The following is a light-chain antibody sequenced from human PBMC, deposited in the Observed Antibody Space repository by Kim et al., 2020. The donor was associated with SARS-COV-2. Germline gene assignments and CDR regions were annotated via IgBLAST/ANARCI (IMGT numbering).Light chain of an antibody. Sequence: DIQMTQSPSSLSASAGDSITITCRASQTISRYLNWYQQKPGKAPNLLISVASTLQTGVPSRFSGGGSGTEFTLTINSLQPEDSATYYCQQTHSIPYTFGQGTKLEIK. J-gene: IGKJ2*01. V-gene: IGKV1-39*01. CDR3: QQTHSIPYT. CDR1: QTISRY. CDR2: VAS.